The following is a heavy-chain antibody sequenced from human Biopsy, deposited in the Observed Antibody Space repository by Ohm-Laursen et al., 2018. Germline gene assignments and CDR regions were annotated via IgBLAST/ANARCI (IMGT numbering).Heavy chain of an antibody. Sequence: SVKVSCKASGYTFTTYHLHWVRQAPGQGLEWMGIINPSGGSTTYAQKFQGRVAITSDTSTGAIYMELTSLRSDDTAVYYCARDYQPKIMTIHYYYYGMDVWGLGTTVTVSS. J-gene: IGHJ6*02. D-gene: IGHD2-2*01. CDR2: INPSGGST. CDR3: ARDYQPKIMTIHYYYYGMDV. CDR1: GYTFTTYH. V-gene: IGHV1-46*01.